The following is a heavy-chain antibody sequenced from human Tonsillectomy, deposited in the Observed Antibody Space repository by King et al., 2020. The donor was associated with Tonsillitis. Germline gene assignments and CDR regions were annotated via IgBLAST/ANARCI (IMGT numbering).Heavy chain of an antibody. CDR3: AGGDYYYDSSGYSHYFYMDV. Sequence: VQLQESGPGLVKPSETLSLTCTVSGGSINSYYRSWIRQPPGKGLEWIGYIYYSGTTNYNPSLKSRVTISLDTSKKQFSLKLSSVTAADTDIYYCAGGDYYYDSSGYSHYFYMDVWGKGTTVTVSS. V-gene: IGHV4-59*01. CDR1: GGSINSYY. CDR2: IYYSGTT. J-gene: IGHJ6*03. D-gene: IGHD3-22*01.